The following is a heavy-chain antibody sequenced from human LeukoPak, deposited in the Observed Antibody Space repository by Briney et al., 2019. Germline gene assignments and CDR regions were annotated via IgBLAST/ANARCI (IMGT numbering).Heavy chain of an antibody. CDR3: AKGHYYGSGSLDY. D-gene: IGHD3-10*01. CDR1: GFTFSSYA. Sequence: GGSLRLSCAASGFTFSSYAMSWVRQAPGKGLEWVSAISGSGGSTYCADSVKGRFTISRDNSKNTLYLQMNSLRAEDTAVYYCAKGHYYGSGSLDYWGQGTLVTVSS. CDR2: ISGSGGST. J-gene: IGHJ4*02. V-gene: IGHV3-23*01.